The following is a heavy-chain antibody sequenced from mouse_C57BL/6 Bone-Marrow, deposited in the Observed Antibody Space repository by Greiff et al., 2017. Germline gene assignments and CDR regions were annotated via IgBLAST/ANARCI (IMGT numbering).Heavy chain of an antibody. V-gene: IGHV1-64*01. D-gene: IGHD2-4*01. Sequence: QVQLQQPGAELVKPGASVKLSCKASGYTFTSYWMHWVKQRPGQGLEWIGMIHPNSGSTNYNEKFKSKATLTVDKSSSTAYMQLSSLTSENSAVYYCASGDYDGAMDYWGQGTSVTVSS. CDR2: IHPNSGST. J-gene: IGHJ4*01. CDR3: ASGDYDGAMDY. CDR1: GYTFTSYW.